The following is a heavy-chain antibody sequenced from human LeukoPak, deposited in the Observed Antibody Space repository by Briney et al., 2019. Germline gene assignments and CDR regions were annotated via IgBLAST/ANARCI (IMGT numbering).Heavy chain of an antibody. V-gene: IGHV3-7*01. CDR3: ARETSSSWY. J-gene: IGHJ4*02. CDR1: GFTFSGQW. Sequence: GGSLRLSCVGSGFTFSGQWMGWVRQAPGKGLEWVANVNQDGSEKYYVGSVEGRFTISRDNAKNSLYLQMNSLRAEDTAVYYCARETSSSWYWGQGTLVTVSS. D-gene: IGHD6-13*01. CDR2: VNQDGSEK.